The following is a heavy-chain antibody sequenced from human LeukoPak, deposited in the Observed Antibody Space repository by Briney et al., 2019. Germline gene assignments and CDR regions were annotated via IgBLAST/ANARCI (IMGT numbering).Heavy chain of an antibody. D-gene: IGHD2-8*01. CDR1: GYTFTSYG. J-gene: IGHJ4*02. CDR2: ISGYNDNT. CDR3: AITYCTNGVYPSGAYDY. Sequence: GASVKVSCKASGYTFTSYGISWVRQAPGQGLEWMGWISGYNDNTNYAQKLQGRVAMTTDPSTSTAYMELRSLRSDDTAVYYCAITYCTNGVYPSGAYDYWGQGTLVTVSS. V-gene: IGHV1-18*01.